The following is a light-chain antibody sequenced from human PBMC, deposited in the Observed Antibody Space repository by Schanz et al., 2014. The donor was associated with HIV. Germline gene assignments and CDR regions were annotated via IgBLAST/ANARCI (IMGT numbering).Light chain of an antibody. J-gene: IGLJ2*01. V-gene: IGLV2-18*02. CDR2: DVS. Sequence: QSVLTQPPSVSGSPGQSVTISCTGTSTDSGSYNRVSWYQQSPGAAPKLMIYDVSNRPSGVPDRFSGSKSGDSASLTISGLQAEDEADYYCCSFTSSNTLLFGGGTKLTVL. CDR3: CSFTSSNTLL. CDR1: STDSGSYNR.